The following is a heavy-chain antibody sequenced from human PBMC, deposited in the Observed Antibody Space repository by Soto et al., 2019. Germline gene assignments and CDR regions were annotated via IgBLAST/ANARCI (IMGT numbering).Heavy chain of an antibody. V-gene: IGHV4-31*03. Sequence: SETLSLTCTVSGSSISSGGYYWSWIRQHPGKGLEWIGYIYYSGSTYYNPSLKSRVTISVDTSKNQFSLKLSSVTAADTAVYYCARGIVATITTYFDYWGQGTLVTVSS. CDR2: IYYSGST. D-gene: IGHD5-12*01. CDR1: GSSISSGGYY. J-gene: IGHJ4*02. CDR3: ARGIVATITTYFDY.